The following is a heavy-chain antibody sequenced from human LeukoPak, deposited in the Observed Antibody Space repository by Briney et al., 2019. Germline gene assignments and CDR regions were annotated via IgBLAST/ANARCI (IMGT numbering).Heavy chain of an antibody. D-gene: IGHD3-10*02. CDR3: AELGITMIGGV. V-gene: IGHV3-48*03. Sequence: GGSLRLSCAASGFTFSSYAIHWVRQAPGKGLEWVSYISSSGSTIYYADSVKGRFTISRDNAKNSLYLQMNSLSAEDTAVYYCAELGITMIGGVWGKGTTVTISS. CDR2: ISSSGSTI. CDR1: GFTFSSYA. J-gene: IGHJ6*04.